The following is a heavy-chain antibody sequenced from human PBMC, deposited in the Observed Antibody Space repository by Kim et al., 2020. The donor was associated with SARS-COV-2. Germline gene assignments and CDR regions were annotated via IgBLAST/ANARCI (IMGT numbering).Heavy chain of an antibody. CDR3: TCDPGIAAAQASYYYYGMDV. CDR1: GFTFSNAW. V-gene: IGHV3-15*01. Sequence: GGSLRLSCAASGFTFSNAWMSWVRQAPGKGLEWVGRIKSKTDGGTTDYAAPVKGRFTISRDDSKNTLYLQMNSLKTEDTAVYYCTCDPGIAAAQASYYYYGMDVWGQGTTVTVSS. J-gene: IGHJ6*02. D-gene: IGHD6-13*01. CDR2: IKSKTDGGTT.